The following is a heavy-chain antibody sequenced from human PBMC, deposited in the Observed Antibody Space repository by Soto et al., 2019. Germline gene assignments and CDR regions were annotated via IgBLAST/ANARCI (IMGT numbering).Heavy chain of an antibody. CDR3: ARDRGYCSSTSCSQFGY. CDR2: ISSDGNNT. D-gene: IGHD2-2*01. J-gene: IGHJ4*02. V-gene: IGHV3-74*01. Sequence: PGGSLRLSCAASGVTFSSYVMHGVRQAPGKGLAWVAHISSDGNNTTYADSVKGRFTISRDNAKNTLYLQMNSLRAEDTAVYYCARDRGYCSSTSCSQFGYWGQGTLVTVSS. CDR1: GVTFSSYV.